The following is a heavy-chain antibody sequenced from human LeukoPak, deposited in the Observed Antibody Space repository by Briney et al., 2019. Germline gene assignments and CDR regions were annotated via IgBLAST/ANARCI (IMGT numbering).Heavy chain of an antibody. V-gene: IGHV1-2*02. CDR3: ARDFQSYGSGSYPSY. D-gene: IGHD3-10*01. CDR1: GYTFTGYY. J-gene: IGHJ4*02. CDR2: INPNSGGT. Sequence: ASVKVSCKASGYTFTGYYMHWVRQAPGQGLEWRGWINPNSGGTNYAQKFQGRVTMTRDTSISTAYMELSRLRSDDTAVYYCARDFQSYGSGSYPSYWGQGTLVTVSS.